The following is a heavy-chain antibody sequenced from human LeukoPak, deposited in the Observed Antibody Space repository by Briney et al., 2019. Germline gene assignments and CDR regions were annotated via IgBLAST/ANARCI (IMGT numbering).Heavy chain of an antibody. CDR1: GYTLTELS. CDR2: SDPEDGET. V-gene: IGHV1-24*01. Sequence: GASVKVSCKVSGYTLTELSIHWVRQARGEGLEWMGGSDPEDGETIYAQKFQGRVTMTEDTSTDTAYMELSSLRSEDTAVYYCATPRTVYDVLTGYYKAFYYFDSWGQGTLVTVSS. CDR3: ATPRTVYDVLTGYYKAFYYFDS. D-gene: IGHD3-9*01. J-gene: IGHJ4*02.